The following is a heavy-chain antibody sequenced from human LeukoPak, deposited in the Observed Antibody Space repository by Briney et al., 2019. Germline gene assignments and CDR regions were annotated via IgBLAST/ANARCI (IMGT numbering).Heavy chain of an antibody. CDR2: IYTSGST. V-gene: IGHV4-4*07. CDR1: GGPISSYY. D-gene: IGHD6-6*01. J-gene: IGHJ4*02. Sequence: SETLSLTCTVSGGPISSYYWSWIRQPAGKGLEWIGRIYTSGSTNYNPSLKSRVTMSVDTSKNQFSLKLSSVTAADTAVYYCARDNPDSSFFDYWGQGTLVTVSS. CDR3: ARDNPDSSFFDY.